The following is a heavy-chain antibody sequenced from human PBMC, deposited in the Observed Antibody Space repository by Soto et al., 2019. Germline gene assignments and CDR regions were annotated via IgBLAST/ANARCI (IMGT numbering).Heavy chain of an antibody. CDR1: GFTFSTYA. J-gene: IGHJ4*02. CDR3: ARGALYYYYGSGLPDY. CDR2: VNNNGGGT. Sequence: GGSLRLSCSASGFTFSTYAMHWVRQAPGKGLEYVSSVNNNGGGTYYADSVKGRFAISRDNSKNTLYLQMSSLRAEDTAVYYCARGALYYYYGSGLPDYWGQGTQVTVSS. V-gene: IGHV3-64D*08. D-gene: IGHD3-10*01.